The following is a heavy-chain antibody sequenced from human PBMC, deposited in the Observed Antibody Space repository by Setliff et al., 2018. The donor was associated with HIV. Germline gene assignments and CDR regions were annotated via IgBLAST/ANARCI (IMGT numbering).Heavy chain of an antibody. J-gene: IGHJ4*02. V-gene: IGHV3-74*01. CDR1: GFTLSSNW. Sequence: PGGSLRLSCAGSGFTLSSNWMHWVRQAPGEGLVWVSRINEDGKTTNYADSVKGRFTIFRDNAKNTLYLQMNSLRAEDTAFYYCSKEKFTFTVVRGVIDSWGQGTLVTVSS. CDR2: INEDGKTT. D-gene: IGHD3-10*01. CDR3: SKEKFTFTVVRGVIDS.